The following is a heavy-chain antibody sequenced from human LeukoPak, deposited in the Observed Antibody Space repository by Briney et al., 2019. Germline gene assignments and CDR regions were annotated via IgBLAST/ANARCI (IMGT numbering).Heavy chain of an antibody. D-gene: IGHD3-22*01. CDR1: GFTFSSYG. V-gene: IGHV3-30*18. J-gene: IGHJ4*02. Sequence: GGSLRLSCAASGFTFSSYGMHWVRQAPGKGLEWVAVISCDGSNKYYADSVKGRFTISRDNSKNTLYLQMNSLRAEDTAVYYCAKATYYYDSSGYYGYFDYWGQGTLVTVSS. CDR3: AKATYYYDSSGYYGYFDY. CDR2: ISCDGSNK.